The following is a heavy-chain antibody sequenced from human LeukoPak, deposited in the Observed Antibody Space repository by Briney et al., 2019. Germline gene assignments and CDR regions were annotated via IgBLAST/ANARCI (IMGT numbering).Heavy chain of an antibody. CDR1: GYTFIGNG. CDR2: INGYNGNT. J-gene: IGHJ4*02. CDR3: ARSGYCSGASCYGEGIDY. D-gene: IGHD2-2*01. Sequence: GASVKVSCKASGYTFIGNGITWVRQALGQGLEWMGWINGYNGNTAYAQMLAGRFTMTTDTSTTTAYMELRGLRSDDTAVYYCARSGYCSGASCYGEGIDYWGQGTLVTVSS. V-gene: IGHV1-18*01.